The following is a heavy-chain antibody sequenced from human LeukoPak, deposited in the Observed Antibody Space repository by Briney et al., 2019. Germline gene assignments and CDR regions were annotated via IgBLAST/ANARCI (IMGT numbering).Heavy chain of an antibody. V-gene: IGHV3-30*18. Sequence: GRSLRLSCAASGFTFSSYGMHWVRQAPGKGLEWVAVISYDGSNKYYADSVKGRFTISRDNSKNTLYLQMNSLRAEDTAVYYCAKDMVGASGFDYWGQGTLVTVSS. J-gene: IGHJ4*02. D-gene: IGHD1-26*01. CDR2: ISYDGSNK. CDR1: GFTFSSYG. CDR3: AKDMVGASGFDY.